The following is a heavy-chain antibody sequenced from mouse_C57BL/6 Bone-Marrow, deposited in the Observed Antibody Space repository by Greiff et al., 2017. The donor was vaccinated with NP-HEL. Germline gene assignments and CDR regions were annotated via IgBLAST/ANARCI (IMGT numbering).Heavy chain of an antibody. Sequence: EGKVVESGGGLVKEGGGRKGEGGGEGGAWGGGGVGGGGQRGGKRLECVSTISDGGSYTCYPDNVKGRFTISRDNAKNNLYLQMGHLKSEDTAMYYCARVGIWYFDVWGTGTTVTVSS. CDR1: GGAWGGGG. CDR2: ISDGGSYT. J-gene: IGHJ1*03. CDR3: ARVGIWYFDV. V-gene: IGHV5-4*03.